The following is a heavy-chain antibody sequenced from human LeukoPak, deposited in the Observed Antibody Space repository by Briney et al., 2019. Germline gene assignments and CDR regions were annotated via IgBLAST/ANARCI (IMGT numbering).Heavy chain of an antibody. CDR1: GGSISDSY. D-gene: IGHD6-19*01. CDR3: AKVGYASGWTYFDH. J-gene: IGHJ4*02. CDR2: IDASGST. Sequence: SETLSLTCSVSGGSISDSYWSWIRQPAGKGLEWIGRIDASGSTNYNPSLKSRVTVSADTSKNQFSLTLNSVTAADTALYFCAKVGYASGWTYFDHWGQGTLVTVSS. V-gene: IGHV4-4*07.